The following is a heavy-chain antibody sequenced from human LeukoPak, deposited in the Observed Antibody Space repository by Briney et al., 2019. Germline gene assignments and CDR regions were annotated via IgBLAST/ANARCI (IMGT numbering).Heavy chain of an antibody. J-gene: IGHJ4*02. Sequence: TGGSLRLSCTASGFTFGDYAMSWVRQAPGKGLEWVSAISGSGGSTYYADSVKGRFTISRDNSKNTLYLQMNSLRAEDTAVYYCAKDLAVAGCFDYWGQGTLVTVSS. CDR3: AKDLAVAGCFDY. D-gene: IGHD6-19*01. V-gene: IGHV3-23*01. CDR2: ISGSGGST. CDR1: GFTFGDYA.